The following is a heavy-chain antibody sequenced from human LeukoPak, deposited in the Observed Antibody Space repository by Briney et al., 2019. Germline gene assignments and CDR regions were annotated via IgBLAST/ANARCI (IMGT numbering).Heavy chain of an antibody. J-gene: IGHJ3*02. D-gene: IGHD3-22*01. CDR2: ISSSGSTI. CDR3: ARGTYYYDSSGPDDAFDI. Sequence: GGSLRLSCAASGFTFSDYYMSWIRQAPGKGLEWVSYISSSGSTIYYADSVKGRFTISRDNAKNSLYLQMNSLRAEDTAVYYCARGTYYYDSSGPDDAFDIWGQGTMVTVSS. V-gene: IGHV3-11*01. CDR1: GFTFSDYY.